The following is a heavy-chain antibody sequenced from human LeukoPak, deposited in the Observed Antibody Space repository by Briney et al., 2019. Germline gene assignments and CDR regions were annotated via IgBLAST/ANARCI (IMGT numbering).Heavy chain of an antibody. V-gene: IGHV3-30*18. CDR1: GFIFSSYD. Sequence: GGSLRLSCAASGFIFSSYDMHWVRRAPGKGLEWVAVMSYDGGNKYFADSVKGRFTISRDNSKNTLYLQMNSLRPEDTAVYYCAKGRVPGTVTATYDAFDIWGQGTTVTVSS. CDR3: AKGRVPGTVTATYDAFDI. J-gene: IGHJ3*02. CDR2: MSYDGGNK. D-gene: IGHD2-21*02.